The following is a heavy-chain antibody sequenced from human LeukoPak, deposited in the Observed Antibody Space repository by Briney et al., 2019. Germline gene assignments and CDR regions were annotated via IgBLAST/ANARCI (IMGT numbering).Heavy chain of an antibody. CDR1: GFTFSSYW. CDR2: LNCDGSST. V-gene: IGHV3-74*01. CDR3: ARSSRGDAINFDY. Sequence: GSLRLSCAASGFTFSSYWMHWVRQAPGKGLVWVSRLNCDGSSTSYADSVKGRFSISRENAKNTLYLQMNGLRAEDTAVYYCARSSRGDAINFDYWGQGTLVTVSS. D-gene: IGHD2-21*02. J-gene: IGHJ4*02.